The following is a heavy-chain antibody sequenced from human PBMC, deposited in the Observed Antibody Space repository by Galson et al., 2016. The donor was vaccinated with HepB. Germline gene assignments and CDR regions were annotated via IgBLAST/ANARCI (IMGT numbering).Heavy chain of an antibody. J-gene: IGHJ4*02. CDR3: STLRDFWSG. V-gene: IGHV3-74*01. CDR1: GFTFSRQW. D-gene: IGHD3-3*01. Sequence: SLRLSCAASGFTFSRQWMYWVRQAPGKGLAWVSQIKSDGSNINYADSVKGRFTIPRDNAGNTLYLQMNSLRAEDTAVYYCSTLRDFWSGWGQGTLVTVSP. CDR2: IKSDGSNI.